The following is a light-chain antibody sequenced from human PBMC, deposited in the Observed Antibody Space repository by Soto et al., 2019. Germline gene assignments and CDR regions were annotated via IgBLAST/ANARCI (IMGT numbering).Light chain of an antibody. J-gene: IGLJ2*01. CDR3: SSYTSSTTLVL. V-gene: IGLV2-14*01. CDR1: RSDIGGRDF. CDR2: AVT. Sequence: QSVLTQPASVSGAPGQSITLSCTGNRSDIGGRDFVSWYQQHPGKAPKLMIYAVTNRPSGVSSRFSGSKSGNTASLTISGLQAEDEADYYCSSYTSSTTLVLFGGGTKVTVL.